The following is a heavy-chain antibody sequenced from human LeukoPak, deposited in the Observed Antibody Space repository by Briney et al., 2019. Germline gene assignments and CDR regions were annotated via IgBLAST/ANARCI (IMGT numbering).Heavy chain of an antibody. CDR3: ARTSMVRGASDAFDI. Sequence: SQTLSLTCTVSGGSISSGDYYWSWIRQPPGKGLEWIGYIYYSGSTYYNPYLKSRVTISVDTSKNQFSLKLSSVTAADTAGYYCARTSMVRGASDAFDIWGQGTMVTVSS. CDR2: IYYSGST. D-gene: IGHD3-10*01. J-gene: IGHJ3*02. CDR1: GGSISSGDYY. V-gene: IGHV4-30-4*01.